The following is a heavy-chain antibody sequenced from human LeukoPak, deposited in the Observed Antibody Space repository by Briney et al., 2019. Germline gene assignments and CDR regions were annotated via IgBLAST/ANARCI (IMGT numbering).Heavy chain of an antibody. CDR1: GYTFTSYY. CDR2: INPSGGST. V-gene: IGHV1-46*01. Sequence: ASVKVSCKASGYTFTSYYMHWVRQAPGQGLEWMGIINPSGGSTSYAQKFQGRVTMTRDTSTSTVYMELSSLRSEDTAVYYCARATGYSGSYYGWFDPWGQGILVTVSS. D-gene: IGHD1-26*01. CDR3: ARATGYSGSYYGWFDP. J-gene: IGHJ5*02.